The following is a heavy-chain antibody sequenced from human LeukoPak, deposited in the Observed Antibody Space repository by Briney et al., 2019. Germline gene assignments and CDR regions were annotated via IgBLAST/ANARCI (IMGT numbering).Heavy chain of an antibody. J-gene: IGHJ4*02. CDR2: ISSSGNYI. CDR3: ARDVYYDSSIDFVY. D-gene: IGHD3-22*01. V-gene: IGHV3-21*01. Sequence: GGSLRLSCAASGFTFSSYSMNWVRQAPGKGLEWVSSISSSGNYIYYADSLRGRFPISRENAKTSLNLQMSSLRAEDRPVYYCARDVYYDSSIDFVYWGEGNLGTVSS. CDR1: GFTFSSYS.